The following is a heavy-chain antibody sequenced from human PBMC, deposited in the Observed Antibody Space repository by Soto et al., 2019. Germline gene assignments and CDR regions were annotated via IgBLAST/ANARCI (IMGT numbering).Heavy chain of an antibody. J-gene: IGHJ4*02. CDR1: GFIFSRYE. CDR3: ATGVWYYFDY. CDR2: INKNGGTV. V-gene: IGHV3-48*03. Sequence: GGSLSLSCAASGFIFSRYEMNWVRPAPGKGLEWVSYINKNGGTVSYADSVKGRFTISRDNAENSLHLQMNSLRAEDTAVYYCATGVWYYFDYWGQGALVTVS. D-gene: IGHD2-21*01.